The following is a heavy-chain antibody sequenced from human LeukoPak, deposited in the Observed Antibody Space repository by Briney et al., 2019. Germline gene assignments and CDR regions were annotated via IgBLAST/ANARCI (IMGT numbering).Heavy chain of an antibody. V-gene: IGHV3-53*01. CDR1: GFTVSNSY. Sequence: GGSLRLSCAASGFTVSNSYMSWVRQAPGKGLEWVSALYGGGSTYYADSVKGRFTISRDNSKNTLYLQMNSLRAEDTAVYSCARTVAGSNWFDPWGQGTLVTVSS. CDR3: ARTVAGSNWFDP. CDR2: LYGGGST. D-gene: IGHD2-15*01. J-gene: IGHJ5*02.